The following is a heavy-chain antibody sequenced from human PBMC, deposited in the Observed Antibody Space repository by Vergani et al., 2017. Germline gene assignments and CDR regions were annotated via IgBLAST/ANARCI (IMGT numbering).Heavy chain of an antibody. Sequence: QAQLQESGPGLVKPSETLSLTCHVFGVSVTDYNCNWIRQAPGKGLEWIGSLSTTGGATHASHNPSLKSRFSISVDTSKSQFSLMLTSVTAADSSIYYCAGDTHSWQRADRWGQGLLVSVSS. J-gene: IGHJ5*02. CDR3: AGDTHSWQRADR. V-gene: IGHV4-59*02. CDR1: GVSVTDYN. CDR2: LSTTGGA. D-gene: IGHD6-13*01.